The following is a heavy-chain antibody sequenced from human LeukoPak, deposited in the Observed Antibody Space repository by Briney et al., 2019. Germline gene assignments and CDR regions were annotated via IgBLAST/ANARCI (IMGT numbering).Heavy chain of an antibody. CDR1: GGSISSYY. J-gene: IGHJ4*02. CDR3: ARVWGYFDN. CDR2: IYTSGNT. V-gene: IGHV4-59*01. D-gene: IGHD7-27*01. Sequence: SETLSLTCTVSGGSISSYYWSWIRQSPGKGLEWLGFIYTSGNTNYNPSLKSRVTISVDTSKHQIALELTSVTAADTAVYYCARVWGYFDNWGQGALVTVSS.